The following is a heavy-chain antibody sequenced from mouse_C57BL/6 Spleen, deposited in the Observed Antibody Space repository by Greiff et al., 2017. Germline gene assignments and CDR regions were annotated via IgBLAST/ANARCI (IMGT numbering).Heavy chain of an antibody. CDR2: IDPETGGT. V-gene: IGHV1-15*01. Sequence: QVQLQQSGAELVRPGASVTLSCKASGYTFTDYEMHWVKQTPVHGLEWIGAIDPETGGTAYNQKFKGKAILTADKSSSTAYMELSSLTSEDSAVYYCTRERITTSRAWFAYWGQGTLVTVSA. J-gene: IGHJ3*01. D-gene: IGHD1-1*01. CDR1: GYTFTDYE. CDR3: TRERITTSRAWFAY.